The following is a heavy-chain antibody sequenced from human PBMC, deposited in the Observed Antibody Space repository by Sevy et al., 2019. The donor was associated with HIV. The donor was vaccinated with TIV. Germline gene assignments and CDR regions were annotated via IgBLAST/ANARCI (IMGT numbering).Heavy chain of an antibody. CDR3: ARDRWRFLEWLRVPFDI. CDR2: ISDDGSRK. J-gene: IGHJ3*02. D-gene: IGHD3-3*01. V-gene: IGHV3-30-3*01. CDR1: GFSFSGYA. Sequence: GGSLRLSCTASGFSFSGYAMHWVRQAPGKGLEWVVGISDDGSRKYYVDSVKDRFTISRDNSENTLYLEMNSLRSEDTAIYYCARDRWRFLEWLRVPFDIWGQGTMVTVSS.